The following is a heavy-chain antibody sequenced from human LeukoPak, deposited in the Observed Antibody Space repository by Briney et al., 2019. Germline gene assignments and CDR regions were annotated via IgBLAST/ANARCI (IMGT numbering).Heavy chain of an antibody. J-gene: IGHJ2*01. D-gene: IGHD3-22*01. CDR2: IYSGGST. V-gene: IGHV3-66*01. CDR1: GFTVSSNY. Sequence: GGSLRLSCAASGFTVSSNYMSWVRQAPGKGLEWVSVIYSGGSTYYADSVKGRFTISRDNSKNTLYLQMNSLRAEDTAVYYCASRYDSSGYYVGWYFDLWGRGTLVTVSS. CDR3: ASRYDSSGYYVGWYFDL.